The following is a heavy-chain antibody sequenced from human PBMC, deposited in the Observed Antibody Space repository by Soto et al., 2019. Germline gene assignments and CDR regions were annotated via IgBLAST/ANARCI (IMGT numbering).Heavy chain of an antibody. Sequence: GASVKVSCKASGYTFTSYAMHWVRQAPGQRLEWMGWINAGNGNTKYSQKFQGRVTITRDTSASTAYMELSSLRSEDTAVYYCARDPRYGDYPNHWGQGTLVTVSS. J-gene: IGHJ4*02. V-gene: IGHV1-3*01. CDR3: ARDPRYGDYPNH. CDR1: GYTFTSYA. CDR2: INAGNGNT. D-gene: IGHD4-17*01.